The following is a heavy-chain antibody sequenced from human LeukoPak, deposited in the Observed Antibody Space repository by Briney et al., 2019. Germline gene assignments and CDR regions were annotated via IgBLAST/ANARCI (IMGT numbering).Heavy chain of an antibody. CDR1: GFTFSNHS. D-gene: IGHD2-15*01. V-gene: IGHV3-21*01. Sequence: KSGGSLRLSCAASGFTFSNHSMNWVRQAPGKGLEWVSSISSSSYSYIYYADSVKGRFTISRDNAKNSLYLQMNSLRAEDTAVYYCARDQGYYTGGSWYSDRGVDAFDIWGQGTMVTVSS. CDR2: ISSSSYSYI. J-gene: IGHJ3*02. CDR3: ARDQGYYTGGSWYSDRGVDAFDI.